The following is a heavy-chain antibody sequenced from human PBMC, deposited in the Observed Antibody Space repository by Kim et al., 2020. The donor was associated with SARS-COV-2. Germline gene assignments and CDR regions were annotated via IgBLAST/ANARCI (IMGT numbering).Heavy chain of an antibody. CDR2: IRSKAYGGTT. Sequence: GGSLRLSCTASGFTFGDYAMSWFRQAPGKGLEWVGFIRSKAYGGTTEYAASVKGRFTISRDDSKSIAYLQMNSLKTEDTAVYYCTRGGSSTSRKRIYRDYWGQGTLGTVSS. CDR3: TRGGSSTSRKRIYRDY. CDR1: GFTFGDYA. J-gene: IGHJ4*02. D-gene: IGHD2-2*01. V-gene: IGHV3-49*03.